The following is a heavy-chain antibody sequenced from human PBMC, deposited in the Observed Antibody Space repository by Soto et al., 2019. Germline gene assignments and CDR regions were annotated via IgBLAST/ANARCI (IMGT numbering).Heavy chain of an antibody. D-gene: IGHD2-2*01. CDR3: ARDRGHCISTSCYAGWYFDL. CDR1: GFTFSSYA. V-gene: IGHV3-30-3*01. J-gene: IGHJ2*01. CDR2: ISYDGSNK. Sequence: QVQLVESGGGVVQPGRSLRLSCAASGFTFSSYAMHWVRQAPGKGLEWVAVISYDGSNKYYADSVKGRFTISRDNSKNTLYLQMNSLRAEDTAVYYCARDRGHCISTSCYAGWYFDLWGRGTLVTVSS.